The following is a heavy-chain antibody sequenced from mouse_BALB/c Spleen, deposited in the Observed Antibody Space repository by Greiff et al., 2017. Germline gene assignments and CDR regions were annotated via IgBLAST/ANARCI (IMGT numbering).Heavy chain of an antibody. CDR2: IWSDGST. D-gene: IGHD2-14*01. CDR1: GFSLTSYG. J-gene: IGHJ4*01. V-gene: IGHV2-6-2*01. Sequence: QVQLQQSGPDLVAPSQSLSITCTVSGFSLTSYGVHWVRQPPGKGLEWLVVIWSDGSTTYNSALKSRLSISKDNSKSQVFLKMNSLQTDDTAMYYCARGVRRFYAVDYWGRGTSVAVSS. CDR3: ARGVRRFYAVDY.